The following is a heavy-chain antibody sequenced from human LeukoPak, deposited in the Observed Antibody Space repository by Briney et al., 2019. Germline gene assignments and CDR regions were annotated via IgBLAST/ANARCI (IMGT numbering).Heavy chain of an antibody. CDR1: GFTFDDYA. CDR2: ISWNSGSI. D-gene: IGHD3-22*01. Sequence: GGSLRLSCAASGFTFDDYAMHWVRQAPGKGLEWVSGISWNSGSIGYADSVKGRFTISRDNAKNSLYLQMNSLRAEDTALYYCAKGLHYDSSGPPVAFDIWGQGTMVTVSS. J-gene: IGHJ3*02. V-gene: IGHV3-9*01. CDR3: AKGLHYDSSGPPVAFDI.